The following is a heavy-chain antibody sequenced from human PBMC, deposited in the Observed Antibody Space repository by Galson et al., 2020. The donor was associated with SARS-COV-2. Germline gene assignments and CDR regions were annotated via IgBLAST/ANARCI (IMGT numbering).Heavy chain of an antibody. Sequence: ETSETLSLTCTVSGGSISSGGYYWSWIRQHPGKGLEWIGYIYYSGSTYYNPSLNSRVTISVDTSKNQFSLKLSSVTAADTAVYYCARAPITMIVVVNAFDIWGQGTMVTVSS. CDR2: IYYSGST. CDR1: GGSISSGGYY. J-gene: IGHJ3*02. CDR3: ARAPITMIVVVNAFDI. V-gene: IGHV4-31*03. D-gene: IGHD3-22*01.